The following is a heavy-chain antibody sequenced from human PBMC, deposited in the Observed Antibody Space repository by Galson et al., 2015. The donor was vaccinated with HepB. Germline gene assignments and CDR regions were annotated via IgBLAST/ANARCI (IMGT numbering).Heavy chain of an antibody. CDR2: ISTNGATI. D-gene: IGHD4/OR15-4a*01. Sequence: SLRPSCAASDSTFSSYTMNWVRQTPGKGLQWISYISTNGATIHYADSVKGRFTIARDNAKNTMWLQMNGLRAEDTAVYYCATTKFGSGAYWTFDIWGQGTLVTVSS. V-gene: IGHV3-48*04. J-gene: IGHJ3*02. CDR3: ATTKFGSGAYWTFDI. CDR1: DSTFSSYT.